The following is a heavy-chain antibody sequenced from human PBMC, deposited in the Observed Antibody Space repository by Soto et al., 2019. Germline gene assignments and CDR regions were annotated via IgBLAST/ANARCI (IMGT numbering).Heavy chain of an antibody. CDR2: IYYSGST. V-gene: IGHV4-30-4*01. CDR3: ARDPTTDYYYGMDV. CDR1: GGSISSGDYY. D-gene: IGHD4-17*01. Sequence: SETLSLTCTVSGGSISSGDYYWSWIRQPPGKGLEWIGYIYYSGSTYYNPSLKSRVTISVDTSKNQFSLKLSSLTAADTAVYYCARDPTTDYYYGMDVWGQGTTVTVSS. J-gene: IGHJ6*02.